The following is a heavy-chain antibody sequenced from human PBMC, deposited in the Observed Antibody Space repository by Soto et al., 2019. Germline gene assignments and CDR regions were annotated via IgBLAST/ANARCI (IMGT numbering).Heavy chain of an antibody. CDR3: AKSLARGIYCRGDCYFTWFDP. J-gene: IGHJ5*02. D-gene: IGHD2-21*02. CDR2: ISGSGGST. CDR1: GFTLSSYA. Sequence: GGSLRLSCAASGFTLSSYAMSWVRQAPGKGLEWVSAISGSGGSTYYADSVKGRFTISRDNSKNTLYLQMKSLRAEDTAVYYCAKSLARGIYCRGDCYFTWFDPWGPGTLVTVSS. V-gene: IGHV3-23*01.